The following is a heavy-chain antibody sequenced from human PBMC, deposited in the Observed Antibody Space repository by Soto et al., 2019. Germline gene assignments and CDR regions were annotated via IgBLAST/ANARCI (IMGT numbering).Heavy chain of an antibody. CDR1: GFTFSAYA. D-gene: IGHD3-16*02. J-gene: IGHJ4*03. V-gene: IGHV3-23*01. Sequence: EVQLLESGGGLVQPGGSLRLSCAASGFTFSAYAMIWVRQAPGKGLEWVSVIGDADGSTFYADSVKGRLTISRDNSKNTEYLQMNSLRVDDTDIYYCSNAFHRCSPRPEYCGLGTLV. CDR2: IGDADGST. CDR3: SNAFHRCSPRPEY.